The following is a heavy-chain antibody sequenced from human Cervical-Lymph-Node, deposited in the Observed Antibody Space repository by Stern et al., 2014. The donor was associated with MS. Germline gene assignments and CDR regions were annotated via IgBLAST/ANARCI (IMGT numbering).Heavy chain of an antibody. CDR3: ARASAQYSYYY. D-gene: IGHD5-18*01. J-gene: IGHJ4*02. CDR1: GYTFTNYG. CDR2: ISPYNGNT. Sequence: VQLVESGAEVKKPGASVKVSCKASGYTFTNYGISWVRQAPGQGLEWMGWISPYNGNTNYAQKLQGRVPMTTDTSTSTAYMEVRSLRSDDTAVYFCARASAQYSYYYWGQGTLVTVTA. V-gene: IGHV1-18*01.